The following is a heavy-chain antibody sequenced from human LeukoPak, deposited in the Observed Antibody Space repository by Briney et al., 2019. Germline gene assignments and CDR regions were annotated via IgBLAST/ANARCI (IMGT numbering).Heavy chain of an antibody. V-gene: IGHV3-21*01. J-gene: IGHJ3*02. D-gene: IGHD2-15*01. CDR2: ITISSSYI. CDR3: ARMMVAARAFDI. CDR1: GFTFSTYI. Sequence: GGSLRLSCAGSGFTFSTYIMNWVRQAPGKGLEWVSSITISSSYIYYADSLKGRFTISRDNAKNSLYLQMNSLRAEDTAVYYCARMMVAARAFDIWGQGTMVTVSS.